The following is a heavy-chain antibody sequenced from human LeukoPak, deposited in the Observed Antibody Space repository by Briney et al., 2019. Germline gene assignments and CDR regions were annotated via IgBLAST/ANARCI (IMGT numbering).Heavy chain of an antibody. CDR2: MSSDNGNT. J-gene: IGHJ6*03. V-gene: IGHV1-18*01. D-gene: IGHD5-12*01. CDR1: GHSINTFG. Sequence: SVKVSCKTSGHSINTFGITWVRQAPGQGLEWIGWMSSDNGNTNYADKFQGRVTITRDTSRTTAYMELRSLRSDDTAVYFCANVAKGRYFFYYMDVWGAGTTVTVSS. CDR3: ANVAKGRYFFYYMDV.